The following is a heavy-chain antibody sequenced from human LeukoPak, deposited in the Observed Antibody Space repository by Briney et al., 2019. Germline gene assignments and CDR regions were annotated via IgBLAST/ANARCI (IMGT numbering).Heavy chain of an antibody. J-gene: IGHJ4*02. CDR1: GYSISSGYY. Sequence: SETLSLTCTVSGYSISSGYYWGWIRQPPGKGLEWIGSIYYSGSTYYNPSLKSRVTISVDTSKNQSSLKLSSVTAADTAVYYCARGYYDSSGYYYYGNYFDYWGQGTLVTVSS. D-gene: IGHD3-22*01. CDR3: ARGYYDSSGYYYYGNYFDY. V-gene: IGHV4-38-2*02. CDR2: IYYSGST.